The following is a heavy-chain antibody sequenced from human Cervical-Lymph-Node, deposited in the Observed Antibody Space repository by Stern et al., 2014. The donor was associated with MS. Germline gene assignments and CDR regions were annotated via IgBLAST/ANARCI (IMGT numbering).Heavy chain of an antibody. CDR2: IYPYDSDT. CDR3: ARHVQGFDY. CDR1: GYSFTIYY. Sequence: EVQLVESGAAVKKPGESLKISCKLSGYSFTIYYIALVRQMPGQVLEWMGVIYPYDSDTTYSPSYQGQVTISADKSITTAYLQWSSLRASDTAMYYCARHVQGFDYWGQGTLVTVSS. J-gene: IGHJ4*02. V-gene: IGHV5-51*01.